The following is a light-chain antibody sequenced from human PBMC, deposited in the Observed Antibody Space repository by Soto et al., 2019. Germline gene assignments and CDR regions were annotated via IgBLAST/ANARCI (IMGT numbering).Light chain of an antibody. CDR2: WAS. Sequence: DIVMTQSPDSLAVSLGERATINCKSSQSVLYSSNNKNYLAWYQQKPGQPPKLLISWASIRESGVPDRFSGSGSGTDFTLTISSLQPEDFATYYCQQSYSTPRTFGQGTKVDIK. V-gene: IGKV4-1*01. CDR1: QSVLYSSNNKNY. CDR3: QQSYSTPRT. J-gene: IGKJ1*01.